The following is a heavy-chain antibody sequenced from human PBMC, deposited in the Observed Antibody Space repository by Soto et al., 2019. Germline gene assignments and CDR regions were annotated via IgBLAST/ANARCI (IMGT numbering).Heavy chain of an antibody. CDR2: IYHSGTT. Sequence: SETLSLTCAVSGFSISSGYFWGWIRQPPGKGPEWLGSIYHSGTTYYNPSVKGRVTISVDTSKNQFSLKMSSVTAADTAVYYCARDSSGYYWFDPWGQGALVTVSS. CDR1: GFSISSGYF. J-gene: IGHJ5*02. CDR3: ARDSSGYYWFDP. V-gene: IGHV4-38-2*02. D-gene: IGHD3-22*01.